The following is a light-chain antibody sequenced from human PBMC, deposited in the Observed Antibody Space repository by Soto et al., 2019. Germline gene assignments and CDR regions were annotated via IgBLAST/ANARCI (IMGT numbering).Light chain of an antibody. J-gene: IGKJ1*01. CDR3: MLAMQAPRT. Sequence: DIVLTQSPLSLPVTPGEPASISCRSSQSLLHSNGNIYLDWYLQKPGQSPQLLIYLGSIRAYRVSDRFNGSRSGTVFTLKITRVEAEDAGFYYWMLAMQAPRTFGLETKVEIK. V-gene: IGKV2-28*01. CDR2: LGS. CDR1: QSLLHSNGNIY.